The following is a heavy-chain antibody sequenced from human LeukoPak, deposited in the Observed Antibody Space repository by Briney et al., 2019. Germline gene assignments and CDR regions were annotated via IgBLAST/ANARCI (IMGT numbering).Heavy chain of an antibody. J-gene: IGHJ4*02. CDR2: INHSGST. Sequence: SETLSLTCAVYGGSFSGYYWSWIRQPPGKGLEWIGEINHSGSTNYNPSLKSRVTISVDTSKNQFSLKLSSVTAADTAVYYCARDIAAAGTPLGGLYYFDYWGQGTLVTVSS. CDR3: ARDIAAAGTPLGGLYYFDY. V-gene: IGHV4-34*01. CDR1: GGSFSGYY. D-gene: IGHD6-13*01.